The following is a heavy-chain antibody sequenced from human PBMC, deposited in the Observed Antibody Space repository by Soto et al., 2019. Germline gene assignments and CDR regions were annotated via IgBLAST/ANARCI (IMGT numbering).Heavy chain of an antibody. V-gene: IGHV3-30*18. Sequence: QVQLVESGGGVVQPGRSLRLSCAASGFTFSSYGMHWVRQAPGKGLEWVAVISYDGSNKYYADSVKGRFTISRDNSKNTLYLQMNSLRAEDTAVYYCAKEGGGSYYPHFDYCGQGTLVTVSS. J-gene: IGHJ4*02. CDR3: AKEGGGSYYPHFDY. CDR2: ISYDGSNK. D-gene: IGHD1-26*01. CDR1: GFTFSSYG.